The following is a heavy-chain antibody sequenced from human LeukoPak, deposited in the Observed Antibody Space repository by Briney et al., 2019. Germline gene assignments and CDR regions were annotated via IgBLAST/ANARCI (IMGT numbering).Heavy chain of an antibody. Sequence: PGGSRRLSCAASGFTFSTFAMGWVRQAPGKGLEWVSGVSGGESRTYYADSVKGRFTLSRDNSKNTLFLQMNSLRAEDTAVYYCAKVRGLPLLDAFDIWGQGTMVTVSS. CDR2: VSGGESRT. CDR3: AKVRGLPLLDAFDI. CDR1: GFTFSTFA. V-gene: IGHV3-23*01. J-gene: IGHJ3*02. D-gene: IGHD2-21*02.